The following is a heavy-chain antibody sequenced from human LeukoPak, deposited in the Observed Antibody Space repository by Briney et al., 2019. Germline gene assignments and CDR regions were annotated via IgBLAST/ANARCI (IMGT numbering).Heavy chain of an antibody. CDR3: ARGSSLYYYDSSGYQDY. CDR2: ISSSSSYI. Sequence: GGSLRLSCAASGFTFSSYSMNWVRQAPGKGLEWVSSISSSSSYIYYADSVKGRFTISRDNAKNSLYLQMNSLRAEDTAVYYCARGSSLYYYDSSGYQDYWGQGTLVTVSS. J-gene: IGHJ4*02. D-gene: IGHD3-22*01. V-gene: IGHV3-21*01. CDR1: GFTFSSYS.